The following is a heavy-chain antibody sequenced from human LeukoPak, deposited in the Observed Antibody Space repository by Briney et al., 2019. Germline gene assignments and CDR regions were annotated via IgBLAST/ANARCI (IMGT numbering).Heavy chain of an antibody. CDR1: GYTFTGYY. D-gene: IGHD3-3*01. V-gene: IGHV1-2*06. Sequence: ASVKVSCKASGYTFTGYYMHWVRQAPGQGLEWMGRINPNSGGTNYAQKFQGRVTMARDTSISTAYMELSSLRSEDTAVYYCARGAWSPTAYYYYYMDVWGKGTTVTVSS. CDR3: ARGAWSPTAYYYYYMDV. J-gene: IGHJ6*03. CDR2: INPNSGGT.